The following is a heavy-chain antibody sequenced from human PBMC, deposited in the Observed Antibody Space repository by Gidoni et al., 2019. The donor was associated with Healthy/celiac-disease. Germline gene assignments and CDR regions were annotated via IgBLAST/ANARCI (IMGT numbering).Heavy chain of an antibody. V-gene: IGHV4-34*01. D-gene: IGHD3-3*01. CDR3: ARNFLEWLWDRAVGIVYYYYGMDV. Sequence: QLQLQQWGAGLVKPSATLSLTCAVYGGSFSASYWRWIRQPPGKGLEWIGEINHSGSTNYNPSLKSRVTISVDTSKNQFSLKLSSVTAADTAVYYCARNFLEWLWDRAVGIVYYYYGMDVWGQGTTVTVSS. J-gene: IGHJ6*02. CDR1: GGSFSASY. CDR2: INHSGST.